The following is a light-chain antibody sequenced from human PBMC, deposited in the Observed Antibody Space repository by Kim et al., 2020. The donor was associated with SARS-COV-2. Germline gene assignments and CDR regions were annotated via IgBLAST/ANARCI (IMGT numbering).Light chain of an antibody. CDR2: KAS. J-gene: IGKJ1*01. Sequence: AAVGDRVTIPCRASQSISTWLAWYQQKPGKAPKVLIYKASSLPSGVPSRFSGSGSGTEFTLTISSLQPDDFANYYCQEYISYSRTFGQGTKVDIK. CDR3: QEYISYSRT. CDR1: QSISTW. V-gene: IGKV1-5*03.